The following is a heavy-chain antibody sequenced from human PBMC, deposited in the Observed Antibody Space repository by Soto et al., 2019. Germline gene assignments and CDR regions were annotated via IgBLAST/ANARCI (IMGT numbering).Heavy chain of an antibody. J-gene: IGHJ5*02. CDR3: ARVLTGSYNWFDP. V-gene: IGHV3-74*01. Sequence: EVQLVESGGGLVQPGGSLRLSCAASGFSFSSYSMHWVRQVPGKGLVWVSRINSDGSTTTYADSVKGRFTISRDNAKNTLYLQMNSLRVEDTAVYYCARVLTGSYNWFDPWGQGTLVTVSS. CDR2: INSDGSTT. D-gene: IGHD1-26*01. CDR1: GFSFSSYS.